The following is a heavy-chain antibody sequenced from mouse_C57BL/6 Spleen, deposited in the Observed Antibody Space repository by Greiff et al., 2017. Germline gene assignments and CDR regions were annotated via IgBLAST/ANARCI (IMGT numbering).Heavy chain of an antibody. J-gene: IGHJ3*01. CDR2: ISDGGSYT. Sequence: EVQVVESGGGLVKPGGSLKLSCAASGFTFSSYAMSWVRQTPEKRLEWVATISDGGSYTYYPDNVKGRFTISRDNAKNNLYLQMSHLKSEDTAMYYCARDDDYDFFAYWGQGTLVTVSA. CDR1: GFTFSSYA. V-gene: IGHV5-4*01. D-gene: IGHD2-4*01. CDR3: ARDDDYDFFAY.